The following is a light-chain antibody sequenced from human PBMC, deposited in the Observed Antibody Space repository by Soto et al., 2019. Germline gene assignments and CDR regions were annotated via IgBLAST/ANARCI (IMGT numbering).Light chain of an antibody. V-gene: IGLV1-44*01. J-gene: IGLJ7*01. Sequence: QSVLTQPPSAPGTPGQRVSISCSGSSSNIGSNTVRWYQHLPGTAPRLLIYNNIQRPSGVPDRFSGSKSGTSASLAISGVQSEDEADYYCAVWDDSLDGHAVFGGGTQLTVL. CDR3: AVWDDSLDGHAV. CDR1: SSNIGSNT. CDR2: NNI.